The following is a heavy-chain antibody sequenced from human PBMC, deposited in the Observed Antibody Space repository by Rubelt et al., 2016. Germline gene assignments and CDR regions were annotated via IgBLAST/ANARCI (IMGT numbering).Heavy chain of an antibody. CDR2: IYSGGST. J-gene: IGHJ4*02. Sequence: EVQLVESGGGLVQPGGSLRLSCAASGFTVSSNYMSWVRQAPGKGMEWVSVIYSGGSTYYADSVKGILTISRGNSKSTLYLQMNSLRAEDTAVYYCARNWGFDYWGQGTLVTVSS. V-gene: IGHV3-66*01. CDR1: GFTVSSNY. D-gene: IGHD7-27*01. CDR3: ARNWGFDY.